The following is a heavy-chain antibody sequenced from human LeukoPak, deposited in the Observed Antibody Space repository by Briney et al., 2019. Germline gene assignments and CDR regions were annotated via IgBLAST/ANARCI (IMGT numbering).Heavy chain of an antibody. V-gene: IGHV3-21*01. CDR1: GFTFSSYS. CDR3: ARDQYSSETDY. CDR2: ISSSSSYI. Sequence: GGSLRLSCAASGFTFSSYSMNWVRQAPGKGLEWVLSISSSSSYIYYADSVKGRFTISRDNAKNSLYLQMNSPRAEDTAVYYCARDQYSSETDYWGQGTLATVSS. J-gene: IGHJ4*02. D-gene: IGHD5-18*01.